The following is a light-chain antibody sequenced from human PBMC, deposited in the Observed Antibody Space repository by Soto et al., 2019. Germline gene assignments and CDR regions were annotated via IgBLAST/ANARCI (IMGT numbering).Light chain of an antibody. J-gene: IGKJ1*01. CDR3: QQYSSAPAWT. CDR2: NTS. Sequence: EIVLTQSPGTLSLSPGERATLSCRSGPGLRITVFGWYQQRHGHAPRLLIYNTSDRATGIPDRFSGSGSGTDFTLTISRLEPEDFGVYYCQQYSSAPAWTFGQGTKVEI. CDR1: PGLRITV. V-gene: IGKV3-20*01.